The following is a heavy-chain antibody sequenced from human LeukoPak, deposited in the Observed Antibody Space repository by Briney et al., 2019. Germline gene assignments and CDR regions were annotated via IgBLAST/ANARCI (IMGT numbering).Heavy chain of an antibody. J-gene: IGHJ4*02. D-gene: IGHD3-16*02. CDR2: ISAYNGNT. Sequence: ASVTVSCKASGYTFTSYGISWVRQAPGQGLEWMGWISAYNGNTNYAQKLQGRVTMTTDTSTSTAYMELRSLRSDDTAVYYCARMYYDYVWGSYRYTRFFDYWGQGTLVTVSS. CDR1: GYTFTSYG. CDR3: ARMYYDYVWGSYRYTRFFDY. V-gene: IGHV1-18*01.